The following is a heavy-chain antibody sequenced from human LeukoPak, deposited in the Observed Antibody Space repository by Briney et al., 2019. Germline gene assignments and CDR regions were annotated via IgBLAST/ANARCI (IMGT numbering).Heavy chain of an antibody. CDR2: IKQDGSEK. V-gene: IGHV3-7*03. J-gene: IGHJ6*02. D-gene: IGHD6-13*01. Sequence: GGSLRLSCAASGFTFSSYWMSWVRQAPGKGLEWVANIKQDGSEKYYVDSVKGRFTISRDNAKNSLYLQMNSLRAEDTAVYYCARDAIAAAGYYYYGIDVWGQGTTVTVSS. CDR3: ARDAIAAAGYYYYGIDV. CDR1: GFTFSSYW.